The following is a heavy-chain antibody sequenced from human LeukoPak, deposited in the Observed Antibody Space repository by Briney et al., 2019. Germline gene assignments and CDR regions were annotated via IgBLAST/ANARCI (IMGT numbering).Heavy chain of an antibody. J-gene: IGHJ5*02. D-gene: IGHD1-26*01. CDR1: GGSISSGSYY. Sequence: SETLSLTCTVSGGSISSGSYYWSWIRRPAGKGLEWIGRIYTSGSTNYNPSLKSRVTISVDTSKNQFSLKLSSVTAADTAAYYCAAQQVGATLSRWFDPWGQGTLVTVSS. V-gene: IGHV4-61*02. CDR3: AAQQVGATLSRWFDP. CDR2: IYTSGST.